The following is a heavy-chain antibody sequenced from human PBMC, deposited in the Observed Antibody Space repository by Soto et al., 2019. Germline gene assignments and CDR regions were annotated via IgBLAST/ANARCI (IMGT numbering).Heavy chain of an antibody. CDR1: GFTFSSYA. J-gene: IGHJ6*02. V-gene: IGHV3-30-3*01. CDR3: ARDYCTNGVCYPSGPQGMDV. CDR2: ISYDGSNK. D-gene: IGHD2-8*01. Sequence: QVQLVESGGGVVQPGRSLRLSCAASGFTFSSYAMHWVRQAPGKGLEWVAVISYDGSNKYYADSVKGRFTISRDNSKNTMYLQMNSMRAEDTAVYYCARDYCTNGVCYPSGPQGMDVWGQGTTVTVSS.